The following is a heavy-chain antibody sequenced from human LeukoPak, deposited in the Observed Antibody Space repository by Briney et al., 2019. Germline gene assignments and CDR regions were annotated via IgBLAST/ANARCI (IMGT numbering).Heavy chain of an antibody. CDR2: ISSSSSYI. Sequence: GGSLRLSCAASGFTFSSYSMNWVRQAPGKGLEWVSSISSSSSYIYYADSVKGRFTISRDNAKNSLYLQMNSLRAEDTAVYYCARDFYDSSGSIDYWGQGTLVTVSS. J-gene: IGHJ4*02. CDR1: GFTFSSYS. D-gene: IGHD3-22*01. V-gene: IGHV3-21*01. CDR3: ARDFYDSSGSIDY.